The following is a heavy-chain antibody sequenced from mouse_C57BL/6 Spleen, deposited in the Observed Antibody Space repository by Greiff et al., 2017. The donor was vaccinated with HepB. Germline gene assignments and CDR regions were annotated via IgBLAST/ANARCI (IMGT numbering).Heavy chain of an antibody. J-gene: IGHJ2*01. D-gene: IGHD3-3*01. Sequence: EVQLQQSGTVLARPGASVKMSCKTSGYTFTSYWMHWVKQRPGQGLEWIGAIYPGNSDTSYNQKFKGKAKLTAVTSASTAYMELSSLTNEDSAVYYCTRGRGLPAYYFDYWGQGTTLTVSS. V-gene: IGHV1-5*01. CDR2: IYPGNSDT. CDR1: GYTFTSYW. CDR3: TRGRGLPAYYFDY.